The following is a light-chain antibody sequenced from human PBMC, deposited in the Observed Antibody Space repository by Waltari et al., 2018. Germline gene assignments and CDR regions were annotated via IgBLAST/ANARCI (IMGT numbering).Light chain of an antibody. CDR2: DAS. CDR3: QQYYSYWT. J-gene: IGKJ1*01. CDR1: QSVSKW. V-gene: IGKV1-5*01. Sequence: DIQMTQSPSTLSASVGDRATITCRARQSVSKWLAWYQQRPGKAPNLLIYDASALESGVPSRFSGRGSGTDFTLTISRLQPDDFATYYCQQYYSYWTFGQGTRVEMK.